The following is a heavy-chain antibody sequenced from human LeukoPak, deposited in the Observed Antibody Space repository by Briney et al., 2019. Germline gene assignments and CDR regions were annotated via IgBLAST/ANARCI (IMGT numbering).Heavy chain of an antibody. CDR1: GYSISSGYY. J-gene: IGHJ5*02. V-gene: IGHV4-38-2*01. Sequence: PSETLSLTCAVSGYSISSGYYWGWIRQPPGKGLEWIGSIYHSGSTYYNPSLKSRLTISVDTSKNQFSLKLSSVTAADTAVYYCARGYKGVVISPNWFDPWGQGTLVTVSS. CDR2: IYHSGST. CDR3: ARGYKGVVISPNWFDP. D-gene: IGHD3-3*01.